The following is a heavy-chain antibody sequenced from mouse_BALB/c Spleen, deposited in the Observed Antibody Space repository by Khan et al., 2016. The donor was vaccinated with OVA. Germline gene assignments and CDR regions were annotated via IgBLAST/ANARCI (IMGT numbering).Heavy chain of an antibody. J-gene: IGHJ3*01. CDR2: IFPGTGIT. Sequence: QVQLKQSGAELVKPGASVKLSCKTSGYTFTRYWIQWVKQRPGQGLGWIGQIFPGTGITYYNENFKGKATLTVDTSSSTAYVQLSSLTSEDSAVYFWARGYFGNYEFVYWGQGTLVTVSP. D-gene: IGHD2-1*01. CDR1: GYTFTRYW. V-gene: IGHV1S132*01. CDR3: ARGYFGNYEFVY.